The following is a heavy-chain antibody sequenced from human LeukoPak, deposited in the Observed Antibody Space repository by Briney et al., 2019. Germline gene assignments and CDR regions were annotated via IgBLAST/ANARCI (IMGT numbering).Heavy chain of an antibody. J-gene: IGHJ6*02. Sequence: PGGSLRLSCAASGFTFSDYYMSWIRQAPGKGLEWVSYISSSGSTLYYADSVKGRFTISRDNAKNSLYLQMNSLRAEETAVYYCARDSQLLAYYGMDVWGQGTTVTVSS. V-gene: IGHV3-11*01. CDR3: ARDSQLLAYYGMDV. CDR1: GFTFSDYY. D-gene: IGHD6-19*01. CDR2: ISSSGSTL.